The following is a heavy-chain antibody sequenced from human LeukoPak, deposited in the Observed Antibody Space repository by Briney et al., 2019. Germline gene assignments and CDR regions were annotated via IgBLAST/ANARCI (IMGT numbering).Heavy chain of an antibody. D-gene: IGHD4-23*01. Sequence: SETLSLTCTVPDGSISNSFWNWVRQPPGKGLEWIAYIHTSGSTNYNPAFKRRVTLPVDTSKSQFSLRLNSVTASDTAVYYCANSYDGKIVPFDNWGQGTLVTVSS. CDR2: IHTSGST. CDR3: ANSYDGKIVPFDN. J-gene: IGHJ4*02. V-gene: IGHV4-4*09. CDR1: DGSISNSF.